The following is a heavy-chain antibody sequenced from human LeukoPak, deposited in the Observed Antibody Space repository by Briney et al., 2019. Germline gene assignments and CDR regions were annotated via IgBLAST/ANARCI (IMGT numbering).Heavy chain of an antibody. CDR2: ISYDGSNK. CDR3: ARDNGGTAMAYYYYYYMDV. V-gene: IGHV3-30*03. Sequence: PGRSLRLSCAASGFTFSSYGMHWVRQAPGKGLEWVAVISYDGSNKYYADSVKGRFTISRDNSKDTLYLQMNSLRSEDTAVYYCARDNGGTAMAYYYYYYMDVWGKGTTVTISS. D-gene: IGHD5-18*01. J-gene: IGHJ6*03. CDR1: GFTFSSYG.